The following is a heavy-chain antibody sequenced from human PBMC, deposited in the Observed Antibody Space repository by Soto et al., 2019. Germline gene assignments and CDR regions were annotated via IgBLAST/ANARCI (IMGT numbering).Heavy chain of an antibody. J-gene: IGHJ4*02. D-gene: IGHD6-19*01. CDR2: IYYSGTT. Sequence: SETLSLTCTVSGGSISSSRYHWGWIRQPPGKGLEWIGSIYYSGTTYQYPSLKSRVTISADTSKNQFSLRLTSVTAADTAVYYCASSERGRIAVADPFDYWGQGTLVTVSS. CDR1: GGSISSSRYH. CDR3: ASSERGRIAVADPFDY. V-gene: IGHV4-39*01.